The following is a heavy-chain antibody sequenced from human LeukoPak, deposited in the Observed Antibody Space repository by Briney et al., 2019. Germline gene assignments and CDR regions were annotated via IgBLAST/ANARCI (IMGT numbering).Heavy chain of an antibody. Sequence: ASVKVSCKASGYTFTSYDINWVRQATGQELEWMGWMNPNSGNTGYAQKFQGRVTMTRNTSISTAYMELSSLRSEDTAVYYCAKVLRYFDWYYYMDVWGKGTTVTISS. CDR2: MNPNSGNT. J-gene: IGHJ6*03. CDR1: GYTFTSYD. V-gene: IGHV1-8*01. D-gene: IGHD3-9*01. CDR3: AKVLRYFDWYYYMDV.